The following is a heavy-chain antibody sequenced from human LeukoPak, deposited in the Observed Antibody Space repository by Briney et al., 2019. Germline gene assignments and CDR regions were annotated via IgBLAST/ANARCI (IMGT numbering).Heavy chain of an antibody. CDR3: ARDPYYYDSSGYYSGGFWDY. CDR2: IKQDGSEK. V-gene: IGHV3-7*01. Sequence: PGGSLRLSCAASGFTFSSYWMSWVRQAPGKGLEGVANIKQDGSEKYYVDSVKGRFTISRDNAKKSLYLQMNSLRAEDTAVYYCARDPYYYDSSGYYSGGFWDYWGQGTLVTVSS. D-gene: IGHD3-22*01. CDR1: GFTFSSYW. J-gene: IGHJ4*02.